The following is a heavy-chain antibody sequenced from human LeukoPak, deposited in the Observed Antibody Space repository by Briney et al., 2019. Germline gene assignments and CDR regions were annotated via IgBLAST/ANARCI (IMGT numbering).Heavy chain of an antibody. J-gene: IGHJ2*01. CDR3: AKECGYSGCDLVFRYFDL. Sequence: GGSLRLSCAASGFTFSSYAMSWVRQAPGKGLEWVSAISGSGGSTYYADSVKGRFTISRDNSKNTLYLQMNSLRAEDTAVYYCAKECGYSGCDLVFRYFDLWGRGTLVTVSS. CDR1: GFTFSSYA. CDR2: ISGSGGST. D-gene: IGHD5-12*01. V-gene: IGHV3-23*01.